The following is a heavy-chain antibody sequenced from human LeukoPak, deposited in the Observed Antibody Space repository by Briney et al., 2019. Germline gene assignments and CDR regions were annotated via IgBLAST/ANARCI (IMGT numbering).Heavy chain of an antibody. D-gene: IGHD5-18*01. CDR3: ARVQRGYSYNPLGYYYYYMDV. CDR1: GFTFSSNS. V-gene: IGHV3-7*01. CDR2: IKQHGSEK. Sequence: PGGSLRLSCTVSGFTFSSNSMTWVRQAPGKGLEWVANIKQHGSEKYYVGSVKGRFTISRDNAKNSLYLQMNSLRAEDTAVYYCARVQRGYSYNPLGYYYYYMDVWGKGTTVTVSS. J-gene: IGHJ6*03.